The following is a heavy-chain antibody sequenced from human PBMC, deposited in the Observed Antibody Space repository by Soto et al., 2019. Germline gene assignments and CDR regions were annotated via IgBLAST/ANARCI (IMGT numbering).Heavy chain of an antibody. V-gene: IGHV4-39*01. CDR1: GGSISSSSYY. CDR2: IYYSGST. D-gene: IGHD3-3*01. Sequence: QLQLQESGPELVKPSETLSLTCTVSGGSISSSSYYWGWTRQPPGKGLEWIGSIYYSGSTYYNPSLKSRVTISVDTSKNQFSLKLSSVTAADTAVYYCARLAIFGLVTLYGMDVWGQGTTVTVSS. J-gene: IGHJ6*02. CDR3: ARLAIFGLVTLYGMDV.